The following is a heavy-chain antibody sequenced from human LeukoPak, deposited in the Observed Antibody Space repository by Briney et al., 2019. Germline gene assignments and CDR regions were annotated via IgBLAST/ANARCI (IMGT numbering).Heavy chain of an antibody. Sequence: ASVKVSCKASGYTFTSYGIRWVRQAPGQGLEWMGWISAYNGNTNYAQKLQGRVTMTTDTSTSTAYMELRSLRSDDTAVYYCARDMDDILTGYPVNWGQGTLVTVSS. CDR3: ARDMDDILTGYPVN. V-gene: IGHV1-18*01. CDR2: ISAYNGNT. D-gene: IGHD3-9*01. J-gene: IGHJ4*02. CDR1: GYTFTSYG.